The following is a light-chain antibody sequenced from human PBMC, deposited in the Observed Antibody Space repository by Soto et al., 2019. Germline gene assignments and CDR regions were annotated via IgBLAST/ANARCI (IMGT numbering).Light chain of an antibody. CDR2: GAS. Sequence: EIVLTQSPAILSVSPGERATLSCRASQSISDTLAWYQQKPGQAPRLLIYGASKRATGFPARFSGSGSGTDFTLTISSLQSEEFAVYYCQQYNNWPWTVGQGTKVDIK. CDR1: QSISDT. J-gene: IGKJ1*01. CDR3: QQYNNWPWT. V-gene: IGKV3-15*01.